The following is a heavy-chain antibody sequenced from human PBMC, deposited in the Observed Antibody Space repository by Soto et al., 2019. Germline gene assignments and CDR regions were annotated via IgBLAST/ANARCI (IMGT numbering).Heavy chain of an antibody. CDR1: GFTFSSYA. CDR2: ISYDGSNK. V-gene: IGHV3-30-3*01. CDR3: ARAYEGDYFDY. D-gene: IGHD3-16*01. J-gene: IGHJ4*02. Sequence: QVQLVESGGGVVQPGRSLRLSCAASGFTFSSYAMHWVRQAPGKGLEWVAVISYDGSNKYYSDSVKGRFTISRDNSKNTLYLQMNILRAEDTAVYYCARAYEGDYFDYWGQGPLVTVSS.